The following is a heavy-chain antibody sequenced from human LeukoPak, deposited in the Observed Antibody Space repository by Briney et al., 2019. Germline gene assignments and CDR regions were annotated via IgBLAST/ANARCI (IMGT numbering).Heavy chain of an antibody. CDR3: AKDKDFWSGYYRGVPYYYGMDV. J-gene: IGHJ6*02. Sequence: GGSLRLSCAASGFTFSSYGMHWVRQAPGKGLEWVAVISYDGSNKFYADSVKGRFTISRDSAKDRLYLQMNSLRAEDTAVCYCAKDKDFWSGYYRGVPYYYGMDVWGQGTTVTVSS. CDR1: GFTFSSYG. D-gene: IGHD3-3*01. V-gene: IGHV3-30*18. CDR2: ISYDGSNK.